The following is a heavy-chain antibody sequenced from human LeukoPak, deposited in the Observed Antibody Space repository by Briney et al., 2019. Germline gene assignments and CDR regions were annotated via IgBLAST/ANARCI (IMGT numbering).Heavy chain of an antibody. J-gene: IGHJ6*04. D-gene: IGHD1-26*01. V-gene: IGHV4-61*02. CDR2: IYTSGST. Sequence: SETPSLTCTVSGGSISSGSYYWSWIRQPAGKGLEWIGRIYTSGSTNYNPSLKSRVTISVDTSKNQFSLKLSSVTAADTAVYYCARGRPWAMDVWGKGTTVTVSS. CDR1: GGSISSGSYY. CDR3: ARGRPWAMDV.